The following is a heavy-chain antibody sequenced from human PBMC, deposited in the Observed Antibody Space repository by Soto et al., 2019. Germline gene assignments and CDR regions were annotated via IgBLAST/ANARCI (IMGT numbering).Heavy chain of an antibody. D-gene: IGHD1-26*01. CDR1: GGYIRSYY. J-gene: IGHJ3*02. CDR2: IYYSGST. CDR3: ARRWGYAFDI. V-gene: IGHV4-59*08. Sequence: PSETLSVTSTVAGGYIRSYYWSWIRQTPGKGLEWIGYIYYSGSTNYNPSLKSRVTISVDTSKNQFSLKLSSVTAADTAVYYCARRWGYAFDIWGQGTMVTVSS.